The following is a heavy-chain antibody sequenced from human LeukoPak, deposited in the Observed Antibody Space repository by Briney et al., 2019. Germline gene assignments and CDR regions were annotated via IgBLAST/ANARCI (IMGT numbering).Heavy chain of an antibody. D-gene: IGHD6-13*01. Sequence: SVKVSCKASGGTFGSYAISWVRQAPGQGLEWMGGIIPIFGTANYAQKFQGRVTITADESTSTAYMELSSLRSEDTAVYYCARDADSSWSGNWFDPWGQGTLVTVSS. CDR2: IIPIFGTA. V-gene: IGHV1-69*13. CDR3: ARDADSSWSGNWFDP. CDR1: GGTFGSYA. J-gene: IGHJ5*02.